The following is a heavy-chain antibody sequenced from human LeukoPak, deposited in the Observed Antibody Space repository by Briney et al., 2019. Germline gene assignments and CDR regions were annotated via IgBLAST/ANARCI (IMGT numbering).Heavy chain of an antibody. J-gene: IGHJ4*02. CDR2: ISGSGGSA. V-gene: IGHV3-23*01. CDR1: GFTFSGYA. CDR3: AKGPFSGSYHPFDY. D-gene: IGHD1-26*01. Sequence: GGSLRLSCAASGFTFSGYAMSWVRQAPGKGLEWVSAISGSGGSAYYADSVKGRFTISRDNSKNTLYLQMNSLRAEDTAVYYCAKGPFSGSYHPFDYWGQGTLVTVSS.